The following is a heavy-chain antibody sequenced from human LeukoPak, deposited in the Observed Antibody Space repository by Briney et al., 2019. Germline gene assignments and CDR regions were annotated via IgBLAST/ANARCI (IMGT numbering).Heavy chain of an antibody. CDR2: ISSSSSYI. V-gene: IGHV3-21*01. CDR3: ARDADPYYDFWSGYPEDY. J-gene: IGHJ4*02. D-gene: IGHD3-3*01. CDR1: GFTFSSYS. Sequence: GGSLRLSCAASGFTFSSYSMNWVRQAPGKGLEWVSSISSSSSYIYYADSVKGRFTISRDNAKNSLYLQMNSLRAEDTAMYYCARDADPYYDFWSGYPEDYWGQGTLVTVSS.